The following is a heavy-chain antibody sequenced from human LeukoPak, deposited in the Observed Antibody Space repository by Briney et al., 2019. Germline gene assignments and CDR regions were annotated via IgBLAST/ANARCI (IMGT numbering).Heavy chain of an antibody. Sequence: SVKVSCRASGGTFSSYAISWVRQAPGQGLEWMGGIIPIFGTANYAQKFQGRVTITADESTSTAYMELSSLRSEDTAVYYCAWGRFLEWLPDYWGQGTLVTVSS. CDR3: AWGRFLEWLPDY. D-gene: IGHD3-3*01. J-gene: IGHJ4*02. V-gene: IGHV1-69*01. CDR2: IIPIFGTA. CDR1: GGTFSSYA.